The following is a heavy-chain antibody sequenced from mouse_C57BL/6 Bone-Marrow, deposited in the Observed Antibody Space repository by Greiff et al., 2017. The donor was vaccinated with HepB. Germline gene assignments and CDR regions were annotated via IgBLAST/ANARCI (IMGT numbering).Heavy chain of an antibody. V-gene: IGHV5-12*01. CDR1: GFTFSDYY. J-gene: IGHJ1*03. CDR2: ISNGGGST. D-gene: IGHD1-1*01. CDR3: ARQNYYGNWGYFDV. Sequence: VQLKESGGGLVQPGGSLKLSCAASGFTFSDYYMYWVRQTPEKRLEWVAYISNGGGSTYYPDTVKGRFTISRDNAKNTLYLQMSRLKSEDTAMYYCARQNYYGNWGYFDVWGTGTTVTVSS.